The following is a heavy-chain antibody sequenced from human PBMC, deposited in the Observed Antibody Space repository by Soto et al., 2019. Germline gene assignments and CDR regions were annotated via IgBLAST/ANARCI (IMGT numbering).Heavy chain of an antibody. CDR3: ARDRYYYGSGSYYDSYYYYGMDV. CDR2: ISYDGSNK. D-gene: IGHD3-10*01. J-gene: IGHJ6*02. CDR1: RFILISGG. V-gene: IGHV3-30*03. Sequence: PCCSVRNCVAAARFILISGGMNCKHKTPGKGLEWVAVISYDGSNKYSADSVKGRFTISRDNFRNTLYLQMNSLRAEDTAVYYCARDRYYYGSGSYYDSYYYYGMDVWGQGTTVTVSS.